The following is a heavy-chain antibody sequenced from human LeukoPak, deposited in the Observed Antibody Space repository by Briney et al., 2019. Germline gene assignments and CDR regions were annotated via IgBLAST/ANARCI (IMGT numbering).Heavy chain of an antibody. Sequence: GGSLRLSCAASGFTFSSYEMNWVRQAPGQGLEWVSYISTSGSTIYYADSVKGRFTISRDNAKNSLYLQMNSLRAEDTAVYYCAELGITMIGGVWGKGTTVTISS. CDR2: ISTSGSTI. J-gene: IGHJ6*04. CDR1: GFTFSSYE. CDR3: AELGITMIGGV. D-gene: IGHD3-10*02. V-gene: IGHV3-48*03.